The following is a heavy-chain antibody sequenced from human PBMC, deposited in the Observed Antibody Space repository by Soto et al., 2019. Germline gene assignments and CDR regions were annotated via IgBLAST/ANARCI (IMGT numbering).Heavy chain of an antibody. CDR2: IGAHNGDT. V-gene: IGHV1-18*01. CDR1: GYTFNTYG. D-gene: IGHD3-3*01. Sequence: QVQLVQSGAEVKKPGASVKVSCKASGYTFNTYGFTWVRQAPGQGLEGMGWIGAHNGDTNYVQKFQGRVTMTTETSTTTFYMELRNLTSDDTAVYFCARDWRGAEGFDPWGQGTLVTVSS. CDR3: ARDWRGAEGFDP. J-gene: IGHJ5*02.